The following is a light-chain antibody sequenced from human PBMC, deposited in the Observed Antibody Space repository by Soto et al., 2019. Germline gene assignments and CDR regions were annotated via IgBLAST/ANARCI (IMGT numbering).Light chain of an antibody. CDR3: QQSYSSPVT. CDR1: QSISSY. Sequence: DIQMTQSPSSLSVSVGDRVTITCRASQSISSYLNWYEQKPGKAPKLLIYAASTLQSGVPSRFSGGGSGTDFTLTISSLQPEDFGTYYCQQSYSSPVTFCGGTKVEIK. J-gene: IGKJ4*01. CDR2: AAS. V-gene: IGKV1-39*01.